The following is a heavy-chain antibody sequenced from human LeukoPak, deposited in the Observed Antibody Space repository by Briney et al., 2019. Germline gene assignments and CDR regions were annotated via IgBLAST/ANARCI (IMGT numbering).Heavy chain of an antibody. CDR2: ISGSGGST. J-gene: IGHJ2*01. Sequence: PGGSLRLSCAASGFTFSSYAMSWVRQAPGKGLEWVSAISGSGGSTYYADSVKGRFTISRDNSKNTLYLQMNSLRAEDTAVYYCARGVDWVPGCFDLWGRGTLVTVSS. D-gene: IGHD3-9*01. CDR1: GFTFSSYA. CDR3: ARGVDWVPGCFDL. V-gene: IGHV3-23*01.